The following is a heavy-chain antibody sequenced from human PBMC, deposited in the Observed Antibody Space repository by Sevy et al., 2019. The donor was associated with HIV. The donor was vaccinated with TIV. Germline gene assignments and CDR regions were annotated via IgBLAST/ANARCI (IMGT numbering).Heavy chain of an antibody. Sequence: GGSLRLSCVVSGLTFSSDSMNWVRQAPGKGLEWLAYISSSSRTIYYADSVEGRFTISRDNDKKSVFLQMNNLRDEYSATYYCARDGYTPFVRSFDSWGQGTLVTVSS. D-gene: IGHD1-1*01. CDR2: ISSSSRTI. CDR3: ARDGYTPFVRSFDS. CDR1: GLTFSSDS. V-gene: IGHV3-48*02. J-gene: IGHJ4*02.